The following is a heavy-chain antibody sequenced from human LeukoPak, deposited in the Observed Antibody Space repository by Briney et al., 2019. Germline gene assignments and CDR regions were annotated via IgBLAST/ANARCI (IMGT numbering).Heavy chain of an antibody. CDR1: GFSFSDCA. CDR2: LSYDATNI. Sequence: PGGSLRLSCAASGFSFSDCAMHWVRQAPGKGLEWVALLSYDATNIHYADSVKGRSTISRDNSKNTLFLQMNSLRPEDTGVYYCARDLPPLDFWGQGTLVTVSS. CDR3: ARDLPPLDF. J-gene: IGHJ4*02. V-gene: IGHV3-30*04.